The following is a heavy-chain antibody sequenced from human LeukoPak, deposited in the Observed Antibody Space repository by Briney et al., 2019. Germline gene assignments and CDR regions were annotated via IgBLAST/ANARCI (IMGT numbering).Heavy chain of an antibody. J-gene: IGHJ4*02. D-gene: IGHD7-27*01. CDR1: GFIFNDYA. Sequence: GGSLRLSCAVSGFIFNDYALHWVRQVPGKGLEWLSFIGWSGIGSDYGDSVKGRFTISRDYRKNSLYLQMYSLSSEDSALYYCVRPRAASLGYFYSLGPGALVTVSS. V-gene: IGHV3-43D*03. CDR3: VRPRAASLGYFYS. CDR2: IGWSGIGS.